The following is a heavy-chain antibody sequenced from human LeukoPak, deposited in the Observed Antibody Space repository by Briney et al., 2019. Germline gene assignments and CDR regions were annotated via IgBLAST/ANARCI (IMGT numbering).Heavy chain of an antibody. D-gene: IGHD4-11*01. CDR3: AKGSYSNHYLDY. V-gene: IGHV3-23*01. J-gene: IGHJ4*02. CDR2: ISGSGGST. CDR1: GFTFSIYA. Sequence: GGSLRLSCAASGFTFSIYAMSWVRQAPGKGLEWVSAISGSGGSTYYADSVKGRFTISRDNSKNTLYLQMNSLRAEDTAVYYCAKGSYSNHYLDYWGQGTLVTVSS.